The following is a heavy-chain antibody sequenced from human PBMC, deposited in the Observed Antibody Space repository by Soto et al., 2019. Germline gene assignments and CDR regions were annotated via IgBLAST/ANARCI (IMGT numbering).Heavy chain of an antibody. D-gene: IGHD3-3*01. Sequence: GGSLRLSCAASGFTFSSYSMNWVRQAPGKGLEWVSYISSSSSTIYYADSVKGRFTISRDNAKNSLYLQMNSLRAEDTAVYYCARDLITIFGVVIIPYYMDVWGKGTTVTVSS. J-gene: IGHJ6*03. CDR3: ARDLITIFGVVIIPYYMDV. CDR1: GFTFSSYS. V-gene: IGHV3-48*01. CDR2: ISSSSSTI.